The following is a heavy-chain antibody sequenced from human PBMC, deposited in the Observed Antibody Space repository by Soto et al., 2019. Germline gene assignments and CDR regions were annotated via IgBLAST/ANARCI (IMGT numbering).Heavy chain of an antibody. CDR3: AGEPKGGAYDMDV. CDR1: RLTFSAHD. D-gene: IGHD3-16*01. CDR2: IWSDGSRG. Sequence: QVQLVESGGGVVQPGTSLRLSCAASRLTFSAHDMHWVRQAPGKGLEWVALIWSDGSRGFYADSVKGRFTISRDNFKNTLYLQMNSLGAEDTGVYYCAGEPKGGAYDMDVWGQGTTVTVSS. J-gene: IGHJ6*02. V-gene: IGHV3-33*01.